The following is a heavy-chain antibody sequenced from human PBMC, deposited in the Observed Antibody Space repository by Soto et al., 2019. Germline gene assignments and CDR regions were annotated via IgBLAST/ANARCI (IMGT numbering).Heavy chain of an antibody. CDR3: ARELPYYDFWSGYYTGGEEYYYGMDV. V-gene: IGHV1-3*01. Sequence: ASVKVSCKASGYTFTSYAMHWVRQAPGQRLEWMGWINAGNGNTKYSQKFQGRVTITRDTSASTAYMELSSLRSEDTAVYYCARELPYYDFWSGYYTGGEEYYYGMDVRGQGTTVTVSS. D-gene: IGHD3-3*01. CDR1: GYTFTSYA. J-gene: IGHJ6*02. CDR2: INAGNGNT.